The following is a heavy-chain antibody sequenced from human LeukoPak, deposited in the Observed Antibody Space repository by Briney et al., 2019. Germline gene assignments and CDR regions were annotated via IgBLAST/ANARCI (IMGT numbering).Heavy chain of an antibody. CDR1: GFTFSSYS. CDR2: ISSSSSYI. J-gene: IGHJ4*02. D-gene: IGHD3-22*01. V-gene: IGHV3-21*01. Sequence: GGSLRLSCAASGFTFSSYSMNWVRQAPGKGLEWVSSISSSSSYIYYADSVKGRFTVSRDNAKNSLYLQMDNLRAEDTAVYYCAKETYYYDASGYPYWGQGTLVTVSS. CDR3: AKETYYYDASGYPY.